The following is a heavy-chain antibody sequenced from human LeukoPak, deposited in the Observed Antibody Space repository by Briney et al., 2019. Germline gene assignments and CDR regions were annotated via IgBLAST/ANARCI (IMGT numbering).Heavy chain of an antibody. CDR3: AREGVVKGYFDY. D-gene: IGHD3-3*01. Sequence: PSETLSLTCTVSGDSIDSYYWSWIRQPPGKGLEWIGYIYYRGTTSYNPFLKSRVTISVDTSKNQFSLKLNSVTAADTAVYYCAREGVVKGYFDYWGQGTLVTVSS. CDR1: GDSIDSYY. J-gene: IGHJ4*02. V-gene: IGHV4-59*12. CDR2: IYYRGTT.